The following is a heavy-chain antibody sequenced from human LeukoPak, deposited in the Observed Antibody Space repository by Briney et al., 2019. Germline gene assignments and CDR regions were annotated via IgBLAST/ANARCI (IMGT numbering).Heavy chain of an antibody. CDR1: GYTFTGYY. J-gene: IGHJ4*02. Sequence: GASVKVSCKASGYTFTGYYMHWVRQVPGQGLEWMGWINPNSGGTNYAQKFQGWVTMTRDTSISTAYMELSRLRSDDTAVYYCARETMVRGVREYYFDYWGQGTLVTVSS. D-gene: IGHD3-10*01. V-gene: IGHV1-2*04. CDR2: INPNSGGT. CDR3: ARETMVRGVREYYFDY.